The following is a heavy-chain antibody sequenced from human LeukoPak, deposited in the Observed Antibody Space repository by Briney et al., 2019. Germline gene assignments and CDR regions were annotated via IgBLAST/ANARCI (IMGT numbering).Heavy chain of an antibody. D-gene: IGHD3-16*01. CDR3: ARGTGMGERWFDP. J-gene: IGHJ5*02. CDR2: INHSGST. Sequence: SETLSLTCAVYGGSFSGYYWSWIRQPPGKGLEWIGEINHSGSTNYNPSLKSRVTISVDTSKNQFSLKLSYVTAADTAVYYCARGTGMGERWFDPWGQGTLVTVSS. CDR1: GGSFSGYY. V-gene: IGHV4-34*01.